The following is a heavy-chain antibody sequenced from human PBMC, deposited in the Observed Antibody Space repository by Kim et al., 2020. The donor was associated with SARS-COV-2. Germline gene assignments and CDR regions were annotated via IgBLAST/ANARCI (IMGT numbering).Heavy chain of an antibody. D-gene: IGHD6-6*01. J-gene: IGHJ3*02. Sequence: STSSNPSLKSRVTISVDTSKNQFSLKLSSVTAADTAVYYCAEYSMVAFDIWGQGTMVTVSS. CDR3: AEYSMVAFDI. CDR2: ST. V-gene: IGHV4-39*07.